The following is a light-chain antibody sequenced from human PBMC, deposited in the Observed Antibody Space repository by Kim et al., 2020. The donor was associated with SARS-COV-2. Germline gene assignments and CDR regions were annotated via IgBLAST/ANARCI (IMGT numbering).Light chain of an antibody. CDR1: ALPKQY. CDR2: KDS. CDR3: QSADSSDTVV. J-gene: IGLJ2*01. Sequence: SYELTQPPSVSVSPGQTARITCSGDALPKQYAYWYQQKPGQAPVLVIYKDSQRPSGFPERFSASSSGTTVTLTISGVQAEDEADYYCQSADSSDTVVFGGGTQLTVL. V-gene: IGLV3-25*03.